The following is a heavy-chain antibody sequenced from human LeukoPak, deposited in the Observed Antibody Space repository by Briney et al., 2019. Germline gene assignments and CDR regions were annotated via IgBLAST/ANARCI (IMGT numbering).Heavy chain of an antibody. J-gene: IGHJ6*03. CDR1: GYTFTGYY. V-gene: IGHV1-2*02. Sequence: ASVKVSCKTSGYTFTGYYMHWVRQAPGQGLEWMGWINPKSGGTNYAQKFQGRVTMTRDTSISTAYMELSRLRSDDTAVYYCARGFLEWLPTSYYYYYMDVWGKGTTVTVSS. D-gene: IGHD3-3*01. CDR3: ARGFLEWLPTSYYYYYMDV. CDR2: INPKSGGT.